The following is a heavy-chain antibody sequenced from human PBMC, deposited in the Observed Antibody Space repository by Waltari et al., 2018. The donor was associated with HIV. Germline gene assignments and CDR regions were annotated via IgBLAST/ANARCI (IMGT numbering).Heavy chain of an antibody. CDR2: IYTSGST. V-gene: IGHV4-4*07. CDR3: ARAGENSGSYVDDAFDI. J-gene: IGHJ3*02. CDR1: GGSISSYY. Sequence: QVQLQESGPGLVKPSETLSLTCTVPGGSISSYYWSWIRQPAGKGLEWIGRIYTSGSTNYNPSLKSRVTMSVDTSKNQFSLKLSSVTAADTAVYYCARAGENSGSYVDDAFDIWGQGTMVTVSS. D-gene: IGHD1-26*01.